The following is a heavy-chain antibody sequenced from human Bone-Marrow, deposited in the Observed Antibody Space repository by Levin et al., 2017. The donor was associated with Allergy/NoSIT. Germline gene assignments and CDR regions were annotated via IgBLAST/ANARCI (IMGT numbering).Heavy chain of an antibody. J-gene: IGHJ6*02. CDR2: IYYSGST. Sequence: MPSETLSLTCTVSSGSISITSYYWAWIRQPPGKGLEWIGNIYYSGSTYYNPSLKSRITLSVDTSKNQFSLKLRSVTAADAATYYCAKESGDFGKYGIDVWGQGTTVTVSS. V-gene: IGHV4-39*07. D-gene: IGHD4-17*01. CDR1: SGSISITSYY. CDR3: AKESGDFGKYGIDV.